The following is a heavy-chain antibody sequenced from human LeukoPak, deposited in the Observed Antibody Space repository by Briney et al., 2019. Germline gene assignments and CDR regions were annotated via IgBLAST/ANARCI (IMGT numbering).Heavy chain of an antibody. J-gene: IGHJ6*02. CDR3: ARQPPQYYGMDV. CDR2: IYTSGST. Sequence: SETLSLTCTVSGGSFSNYYWSWIRQPAGKGLEWIGRIYTSGSTNYNPSVKSRVTMSVDTSNNQSSLKLTSVTAADTAVYYCARQPPQYYGMDVWGQGTTVTVSS. CDR1: GGSFSNYY. V-gene: IGHV4-4*07. D-gene: IGHD1-14*01.